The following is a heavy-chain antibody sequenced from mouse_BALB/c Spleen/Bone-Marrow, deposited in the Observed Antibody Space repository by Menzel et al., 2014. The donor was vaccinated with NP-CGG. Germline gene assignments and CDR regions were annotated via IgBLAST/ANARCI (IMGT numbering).Heavy chain of an antibody. CDR3: ARAYYGNYPYAMDY. J-gene: IGHJ4*01. Sequence: EVKLVESGAELVKPGASVKLSCTASGFNIKDTYMHWAKQRPEQGLEWIGRIDPANGNTKYDPKFQGKATITADTSSNTAYLQLSSLTSEDTAVYFCARAYYGNYPYAMDYWGQGTSVTVSS. CDR2: IDPANGNT. V-gene: IGHV14-3*02. CDR1: GFNIKDTY. D-gene: IGHD2-10*01.